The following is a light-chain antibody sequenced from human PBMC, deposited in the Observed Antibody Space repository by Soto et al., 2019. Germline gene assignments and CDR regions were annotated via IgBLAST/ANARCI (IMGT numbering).Light chain of an antibody. CDR3: QQSYRITIT. CDR2: TAS. CDR1: QSISSY. J-gene: IGKJ5*01. Sequence: DIQMTQSPSSLSASAGDRVTITCRASQSISSYLNWFQQTPGKAPKLLIYTASNLQSGVPSRFSGSGSGTEFTLTITSLQPEDVAIYFCQQSYRITITFGQGTRLEIK. V-gene: IGKV1-39*01.